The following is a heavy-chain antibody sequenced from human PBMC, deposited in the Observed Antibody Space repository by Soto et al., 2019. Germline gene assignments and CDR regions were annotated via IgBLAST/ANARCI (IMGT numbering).Heavy chain of an antibody. J-gene: IGHJ4*02. Sequence: PGGSLRLSCEGSGFIFSSFAMGWVRQAPGKGLEWLSSVSADGVSSFSADSVRGRFRVSRDNSKNTLFLQMRFLRVEDTAVYYCAKTRQAPVGTHFFDLWGQGTQVTSPQ. CDR1: GFIFSSFA. CDR3: AKTRQAPVGTHFFDL. CDR2: VSADGVSS. V-gene: IGHV3-23*01.